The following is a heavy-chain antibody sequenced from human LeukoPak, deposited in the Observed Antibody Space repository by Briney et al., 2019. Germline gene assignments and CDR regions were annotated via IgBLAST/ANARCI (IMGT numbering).Heavy chain of an antibody. CDR1: GGSISSSSYY. CDR2: IYYSGST. Sequence: SETLSLTCTVSGGSISSSSYYWSWIRQPPGKGLEWIGYIYYSGSTNYNPSLKSRVTISVDTSKNQFSLKLSSVTAADTAVYYCARGVAVAGVFDYWGQGTLVTVSS. D-gene: IGHD6-19*01. J-gene: IGHJ4*02. V-gene: IGHV4-61*01. CDR3: ARGVAVAGVFDY.